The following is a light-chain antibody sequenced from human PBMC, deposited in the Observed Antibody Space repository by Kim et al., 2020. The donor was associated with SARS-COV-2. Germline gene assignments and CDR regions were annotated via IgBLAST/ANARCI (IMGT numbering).Light chain of an antibody. CDR3: QTWGSGVVV. Sequence: QPVLTQPPSASASLGASVKLTCTLRSGHSSYAIAWHQQQPEKGPRYLMKLNSDGSHNKGDGIPDRFSGSSSGAERYLTISSLQSEDEADYYCQTWGSGVVVFGGGTKLTVL. J-gene: IGLJ2*01. CDR2: LNSDGSH. V-gene: IGLV4-69*01. CDR1: SGHSSYA.